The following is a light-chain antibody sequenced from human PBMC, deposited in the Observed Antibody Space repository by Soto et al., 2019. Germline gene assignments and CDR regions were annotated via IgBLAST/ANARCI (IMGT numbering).Light chain of an antibody. Sequence: QSVLTQPPSVSGAPGQRVTISCTGSSSNIGAGYDVHWYQLLPRTAPKLLISGNTNRPSGVPDRFSGSKSGTSASLAITGLQAEDEADDYCQSYDRSLSAYVFGAGTKLTVL. J-gene: IGLJ1*01. V-gene: IGLV1-40*01. CDR1: SSNIGAGYD. CDR3: QSYDRSLSAYV. CDR2: GNT.